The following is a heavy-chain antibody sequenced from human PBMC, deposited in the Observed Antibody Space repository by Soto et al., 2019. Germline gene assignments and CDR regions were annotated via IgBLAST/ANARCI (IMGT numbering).Heavy chain of an antibody. CDR3: ASNSLGATGDHN. V-gene: IGHV1-69*17. CDR1: GDTFNSYV. CDR2: IIPIIGVT. Sequence: QVQLVQSGAEVKRPGSSVKVSCESSGDTFNSYVISWVRQAPGQVLEWMGGIIPIIGVTQYAQKFQGRVTISALNATGIDYRALTNLGFEASDLYFCASNSLGATGDHNWGQGPQVTVSS. D-gene: IGHD3-16*01. J-gene: IGHJ4*02.